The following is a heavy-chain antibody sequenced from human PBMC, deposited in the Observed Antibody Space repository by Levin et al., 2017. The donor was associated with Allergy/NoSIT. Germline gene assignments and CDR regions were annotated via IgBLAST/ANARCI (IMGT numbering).Heavy chain of an antibody. Sequence: SCAASGFTFSSYEMNWVRQAPGKGLEWVSYISSSGSTIYYADSVKGRFTISRDNAKNSLYLQMNSLRAEDTAVYYCARGLSGDYSYGYGREYWGQGTLVTVSS. CDR2: ISSSGSTI. CDR1: GFTFSSYE. J-gene: IGHJ4*02. D-gene: IGHD5-18*01. V-gene: IGHV3-48*03. CDR3: ARGLSGDYSYGYGREY.